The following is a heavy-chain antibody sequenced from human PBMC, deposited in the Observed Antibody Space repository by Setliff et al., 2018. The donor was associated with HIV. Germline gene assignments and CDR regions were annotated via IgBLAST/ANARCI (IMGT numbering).Heavy chain of an antibody. Sequence: AGGSLRLSCEGSGFNFNNYAMHWVRQPPGKGLEWVSGITWRGGVLGYAASAKGRFIISRDNARSSLHLQMNSLATEDTALYFCVKGGALAGRYFYYMDVWGKGTTVTVS. CDR1: GFNFNNYA. D-gene: IGHD6-19*01. CDR3: VKGGALAGRYFYYMDV. J-gene: IGHJ6*03. V-gene: IGHV3-9*01. CDR2: ITWRGGVL.